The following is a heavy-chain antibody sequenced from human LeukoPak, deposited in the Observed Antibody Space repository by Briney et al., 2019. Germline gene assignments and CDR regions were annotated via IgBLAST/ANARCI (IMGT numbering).Heavy chain of an antibody. D-gene: IGHD3-22*01. Sequence: SETLSLTCAVYGGSFSGYYWSWIRQPAGKGLEWIGRIYTSGSTNYNPSLKSRVTMSVDTSKNQFSLKLSSVTAADTAVYYCAREGYDSSGYYYKAFDYWGQGTLVTVSS. CDR3: AREGYDSSGYYYKAFDY. CDR2: IYTSGST. J-gene: IGHJ4*02. V-gene: IGHV4-4*07. CDR1: GGSFSGYY.